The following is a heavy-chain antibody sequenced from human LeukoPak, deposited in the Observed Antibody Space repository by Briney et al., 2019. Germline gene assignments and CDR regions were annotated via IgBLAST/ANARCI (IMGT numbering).Heavy chain of an antibody. Sequence: SETLSLTCTVSGGSISSYYWSWIRQPPGKGLEWVGYIYYSGSTNYNPSLKSRVTISVDTSKNQFSLKLSSVTAADTAVYYCARRMDYYYYMDVWGKGTTVTVSS. CDR2: IYYSGST. CDR1: GGSISSYY. V-gene: IGHV4-59*08. CDR3: ARRMDYYYYMDV. J-gene: IGHJ6*03.